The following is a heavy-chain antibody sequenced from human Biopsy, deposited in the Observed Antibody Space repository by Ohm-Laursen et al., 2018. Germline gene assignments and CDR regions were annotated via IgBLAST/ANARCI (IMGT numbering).Heavy chain of an antibody. J-gene: IGHJ4*02. Sequence: SLRLSCAASGFTFSNFGIHWVRQAPGKGLEWVSAITSSGDTTYYSDSVKGRFTISRDSSKNTLHLQMNSLRAEDTAVYYCAKDQGYYYDRSVYYYFDYWGQGTLVTVSS. CDR3: AKDQGYYYDRSVYYYFDY. D-gene: IGHD3-22*01. CDR1: GFTFSNFG. CDR2: ITSSGDTT. V-gene: IGHV3-23*01.